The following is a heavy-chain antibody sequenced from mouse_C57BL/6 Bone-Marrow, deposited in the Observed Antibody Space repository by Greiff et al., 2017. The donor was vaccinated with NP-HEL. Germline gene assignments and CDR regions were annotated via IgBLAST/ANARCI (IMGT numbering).Heavy chain of an antibody. CDR3: AREGIYYDYDGFAY. J-gene: IGHJ3*01. D-gene: IGHD2-4*01. V-gene: IGHV1-55*01. CDR1: GYTFTSYC. Sequence: QVQLQQPGAELVKPGASVKMSCKASGYTFTSYCITWVKQRPGQGLAWIGDIYPGSGSTNYNEKFKSKATLTVDTSSSTAYMQLSSLTSEDSAVYYCAREGIYYDYDGFAYWGQGTLVTVSA. CDR2: IYPGSGST.